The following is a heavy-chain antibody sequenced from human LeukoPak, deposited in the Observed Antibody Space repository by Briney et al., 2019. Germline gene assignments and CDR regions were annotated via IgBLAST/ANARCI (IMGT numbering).Heavy chain of an antibody. CDR1: GFTFTSSA. CDR2: IVVGSGNT. V-gene: IGHV1-58*02. J-gene: IGHJ4*02. CDR3: AATFYCSGGSCHLGDFDY. Sequence: SVKVSCKASGFTFTSSAMQWVRQARGQRLEWIGWIVVGSGNTNYAQKFQERVTITRDMSTSTAYMELSSLRSEDTAVYYCAATFYCSGGSCHLGDFDYWGQGTLVTVSS. D-gene: IGHD2-15*01.